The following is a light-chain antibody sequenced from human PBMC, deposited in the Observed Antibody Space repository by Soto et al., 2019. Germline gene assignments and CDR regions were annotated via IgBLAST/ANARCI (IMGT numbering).Light chain of an antibody. CDR2: DAS. J-gene: IGKJ3*01. CDR3: QQYGRSPGLFT. Sequence: EIVLTQSPGTLSLSPGKRATLSCRASQSVSNTYLAWYQQKPGQAPRLLIYDASSRATGIPDRFSGSGSGTDFTLTISRLEPEDFAVYYCQQYGRSPGLFTFGPGTKVDI. CDR1: QSVSNTY. V-gene: IGKV3-20*01.